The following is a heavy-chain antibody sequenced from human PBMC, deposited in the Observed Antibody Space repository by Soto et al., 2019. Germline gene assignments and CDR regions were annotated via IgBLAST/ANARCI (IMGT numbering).Heavy chain of an antibody. Sequence: QVQLQESGPGLVKPSGTLSLTCAVSGDSISGSNWWSWVLQSPGKGLEWIGEIYHSGNTNYNPSHKCRATISIDKSKNQFSLRLISVTAADTAVYYCVRVVWGVPAPGTSGWFDPWGQGTLVTVSS. CDR2: IYHSGNT. V-gene: IGHV4-4*02. CDR1: GDSISGSNW. D-gene: IGHD6-13*01. J-gene: IGHJ5*02. CDR3: VRVVWGVPAPGTSGWFDP.